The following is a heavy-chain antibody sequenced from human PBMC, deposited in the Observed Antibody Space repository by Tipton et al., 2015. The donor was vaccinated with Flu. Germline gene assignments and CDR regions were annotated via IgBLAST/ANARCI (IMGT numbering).Heavy chain of an antibody. CDR1: GYSFTNYW. J-gene: IGHJ3*02. V-gene: IGHV5-51*03. D-gene: IGHD4-23*01. CDR2: IYPDDSDT. Sequence: VQLVQSGAEVRKPGESLKIPCKGSGYSFTNYWIGWVRQMPGKGLEWMGIIYPDDSDTRYSPSFQGQVIISVDKSISTIYLQWSSLKASDTATYYCARRVYDFGGNAGAFDIWGPGTMVTVSS. CDR3: ARRVYDFGGNAGAFDI.